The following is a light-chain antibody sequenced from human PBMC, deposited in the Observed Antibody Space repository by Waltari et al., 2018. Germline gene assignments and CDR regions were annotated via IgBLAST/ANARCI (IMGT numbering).Light chain of an antibody. CDR2: DVS. CDR3: SSYISSSTLEL. J-gene: IGLJ2*01. V-gene: IGLV2-14*03. Sequence: HSALTQPASVSGSPGQSITISSTGTSSAVGGYNYFPWYQQHPGKAPKLMIYDVSNRPSGVSNRFSGSKSGNTASLTISGLQAEDEADYYCSSYISSSTLELFGGGTSLTVL. CDR1: SSAVGGYNY.